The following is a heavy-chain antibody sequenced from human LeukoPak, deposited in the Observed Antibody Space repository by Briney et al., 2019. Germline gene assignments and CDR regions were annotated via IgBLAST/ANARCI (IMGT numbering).Heavy chain of an antibody. Sequence: GGSLRLSCAASGFTFSSYEMNWVRQAPGKGLEWVSYISSSGSTIYYADSVKGRFTISRDNAKNSLYLQMNSLRAEDTAVYYCAGSQSSGWLYYYYMDVWGKGTTVTISS. J-gene: IGHJ6*03. D-gene: IGHD6-19*01. CDR1: GFTFSSYE. CDR2: ISSSGSTI. V-gene: IGHV3-48*03. CDR3: AGSQSSGWLYYYYMDV.